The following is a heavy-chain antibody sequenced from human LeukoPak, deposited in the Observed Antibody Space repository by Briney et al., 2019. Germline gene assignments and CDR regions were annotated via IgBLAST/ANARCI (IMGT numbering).Heavy chain of an antibody. D-gene: IGHD3-22*01. CDR3: ALTHYYDSSGYYYSPFDY. CDR2: ISGSGGST. CDR1: GFTFSSYA. Sequence: GGSLRLSCAASGFTFSSYAMSWVRQAPGKGLEWVSAISGSGGSTYYADSVKGRFTISRDNSKNTLYLQMNSLRAEDTAVYYCALTHYYDSSGYYYSPFDYWGQGTLVTVSS. V-gene: IGHV3-23*01. J-gene: IGHJ4*02.